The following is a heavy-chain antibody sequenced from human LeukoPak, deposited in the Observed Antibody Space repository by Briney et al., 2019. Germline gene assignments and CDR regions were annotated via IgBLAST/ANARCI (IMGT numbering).Heavy chain of an antibody. Sequence: ASVKVSCKASGYTFTSYDINWVRQATGQGLEWMGWMNPNSGNTGYAQKFQGRVTMTRNTSISTAYMELRSLRSDDTAVYYCARGAEFWSGSFIYYFDYWGQGTLVTVSS. CDR1: GYTFTSYD. V-gene: IGHV1-8*01. CDR2: MNPNSGNT. D-gene: IGHD3-3*01. J-gene: IGHJ4*02. CDR3: ARGAEFWSGSFIYYFDY.